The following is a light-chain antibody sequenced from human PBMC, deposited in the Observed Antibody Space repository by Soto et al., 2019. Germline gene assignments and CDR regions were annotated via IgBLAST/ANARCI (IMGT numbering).Light chain of an antibody. Sequence: QSALTQPASVSGSPGQSITISCTGTSSDVGAYNYVSWYQQHPGKAPKLMIYDVNNRPSGVSNRFSGSKSGNTASLTISGLQAEDEADYYCSSYTISSTLLFGGGTKLTVL. CDR2: DVN. CDR1: SSDVGAYNY. V-gene: IGLV2-14*01. CDR3: SSYTISSTLL. J-gene: IGLJ2*01.